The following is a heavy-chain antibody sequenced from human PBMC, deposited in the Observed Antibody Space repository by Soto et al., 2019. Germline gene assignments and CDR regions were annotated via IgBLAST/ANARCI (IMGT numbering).Heavy chain of an antibody. CDR1: GYTFSNYD. CDR2: ISTYNGNT. D-gene: IGHD2-15*01. V-gene: IGHV1-18*04. J-gene: IGHJ4*02. Sequence: QVQLMQSGPEVKKPGASVKVSCKASGYTFSNYDITWVRQAPGQGLEWMGWISTYNGNTDYAQKLQDRVTMTTDTSTSTADMELRGLRCDDTAVYYCARPQDYSGYFAYWGQGTLVTVSS. CDR3: ARPQDYSGYFAY.